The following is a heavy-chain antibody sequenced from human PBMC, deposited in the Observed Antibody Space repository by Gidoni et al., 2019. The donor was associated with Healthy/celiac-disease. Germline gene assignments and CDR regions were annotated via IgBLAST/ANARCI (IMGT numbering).Heavy chain of an antibody. Sequence: QLQLVQSGSEVKKPGASVKVSCKVSGYPLTELSMHWGRQAPGKGLEWMGGFDPEDGETIYAQKFQGRVTMTEDTATDTAYMELSSLRAEDTAVYYCATVPRVPAAPGMDVWGKGTTVTVSS. CDR1: GYPLTELS. V-gene: IGHV1-24*01. D-gene: IGHD2-2*01. J-gene: IGHJ6*03. CDR3: ATVPRVPAAPGMDV. CDR2: FDPEDGET.